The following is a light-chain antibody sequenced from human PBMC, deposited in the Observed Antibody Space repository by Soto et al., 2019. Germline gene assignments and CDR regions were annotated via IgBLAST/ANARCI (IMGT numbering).Light chain of an antibody. J-gene: IGLJ1*01. Sequence: QSALTQPASVSGSPGQSITIACTGTSSDVGGYKYVPWYQQHPGKAPKLMIYEVSNRPSGVSNRFSGSKSGNTASLTISGLRAEDEADYYCSSYSSSSTLVFGTGTKVTVL. CDR2: EVS. V-gene: IGLV2-14*01. CDR3: SSYSSSSTLV. CDR1: SSDVGGYKY.